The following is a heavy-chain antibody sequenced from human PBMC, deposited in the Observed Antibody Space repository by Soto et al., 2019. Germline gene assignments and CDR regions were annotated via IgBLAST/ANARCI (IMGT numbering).Heavy chain of an antibody. V-gene: IGHV4-30-4*02. Sequence: PSETLSLTCTVSGDSIGSGNKYWSWIRQAPGKGLEWIGYIFSGGTTYYNPSLKSRLTMSLDTSQNQFSLKLNSVTAADTAVYFCARVPSPFDFHYAMDVWGQGTTVTVSS. CDR2: IFSGGTT. D-gene: IGHD3-16*01. CDR1: GDSIGSGNKY. CDR3: ARVPSPFDFHYAMDV. J-gene: IGHJ6*02.